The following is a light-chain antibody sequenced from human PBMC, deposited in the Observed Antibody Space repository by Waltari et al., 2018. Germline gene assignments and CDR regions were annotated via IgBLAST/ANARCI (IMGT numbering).Light chain of an antibody. CDR1: SLRSYY. Sequence: SSELTQDPAVSVALGQTVRITCQGDSLRSYYPSLYQKKPGQAPVLVSYGKNNRPSGIPDRFSGSSSGNTASLTITGAQAEDEADYYCNSRDSSGNHIGVFGGGTKLTVL. J-gene: IGLJ2*01. CDR2: GKN. V-gene: IGLV3-19*01. CDR3: NSRDSSGNHIGV.